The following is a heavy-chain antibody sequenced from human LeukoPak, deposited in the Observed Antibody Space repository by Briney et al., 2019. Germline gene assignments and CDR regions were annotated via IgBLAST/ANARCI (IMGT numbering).Heavy chain of an antibody. Sequence: SETLSLTCTVSGYSISSGYYWGWIRQPPGKGLEWIGSIYHSGSTYYNPSLKSRVTISVDTSKNQFSLELSSVTAADTAVYYCARVLYWGATVTTPLDYWGQGTLVTVSS. D-gene: IGHD4-11*01. V-gene: IGHV4-38-2*02. CDR3: ARVLYWGATVTTPLDY. CDR1: GYSISSGYY. CDR2: IYHSGST. J-gene: IGHJ4*02.